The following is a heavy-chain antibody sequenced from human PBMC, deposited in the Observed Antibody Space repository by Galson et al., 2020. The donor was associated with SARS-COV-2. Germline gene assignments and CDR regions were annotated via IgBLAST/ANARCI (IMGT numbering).Heavy chain of an antibody. J-gene: IGHJ6*02. CDR1: GFTFSSYG. CDR3: AKDPGYYYDSSGYYRAYYYYYGMDV. CDR2: IWYDGSNK. Sequence: GGSLRLSCAASGFTFSSYGMHRVRQAPGKGLEWVAVIWYDGSNKYYADSVKGRFTISRDNSKNTLYLQMNSLRAEDTAVYYCAKDPGYYYDSSGYYRAYYYYYGMDVWGQGTTVTVSS. D-gene: IGHD3-22*01. V-gene: IGHV3-33*06.